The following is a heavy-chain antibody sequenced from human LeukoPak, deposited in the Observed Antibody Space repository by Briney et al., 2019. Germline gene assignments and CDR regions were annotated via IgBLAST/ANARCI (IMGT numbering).Heavy chain of an antibody. J-gene: IGHJ4*02. CDR3: AGHLTGDYFDY. CDR1: GGSISRSSSYY. Sequence: SETLSLTCTVSGGSISRSSSYYWGWIRQPPGKGLEWIGYIYYSGSTNYNPSLKSRVTISVDTSKNQFSLKLSSVTAADTAVYYCAGHLTGDYFDYWGQGTLVTVSS. CDR2: IYYSGST. D-gene: IGHD1-14*01. V-gene: IGHV4-61*05.